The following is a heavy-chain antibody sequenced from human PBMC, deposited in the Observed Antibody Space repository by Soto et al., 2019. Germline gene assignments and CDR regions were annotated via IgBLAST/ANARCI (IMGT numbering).Heavy chain of an antibody. Sequence: SETLSLTCAVYGGSFSGYYWSWIRQPPGKGLEWIGEINHSGSTNYNPSLKSRVTISVDTSKNQFSLKLISVTAADTAVYYCARGRSQFGEFDYWGQGTLVTVSS. D-gene: IGHD3-10*01. V-gene: IGHV4-34*01. J-gene: IGHJ4*02. CDR3: ARGRSQFGEFDY. CDR1: GGSFSGYY. CDR2: INHSGST.